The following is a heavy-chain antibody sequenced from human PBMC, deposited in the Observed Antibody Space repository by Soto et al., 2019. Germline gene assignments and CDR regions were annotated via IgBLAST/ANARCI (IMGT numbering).Heavy chain of an antibody. CDR3: ARRAETNGWNGFGADKYYFDF. Sequence: ASVKVSCKASGYTFTSYDIYWVRQATGQGLAWMGWMNPSTGNSGYAQKFQGRVTMTSDTSISTAHMELSSLRSEDTAVYYCARRAETNGWNGFGADKYYFDFWGQGTLVTVSS. V-gene: IGHV1-8*01. CDR2: MNPSTGNS. J-gene: IGHJ4*02. CDR1: GYTFTSYD. D-gene: IGHD1-1*01.